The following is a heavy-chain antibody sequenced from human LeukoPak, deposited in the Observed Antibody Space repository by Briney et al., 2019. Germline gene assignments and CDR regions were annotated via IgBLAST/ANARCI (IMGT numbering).Heavy chain of an antibody. D-gene: IGHD2-21*02. CDR1: GGSISSSSYY. J-gene: IGHJ5*02. Sequence: PSETLSLTCTVSGGSISSSSYYWGWIRQPPGKGLEWIGSIYYSGSTYYNPSLKSRVTISVDTSKNQFSLKLSSVTAADTAVYYCARVPRGCGGDCAWFDPWGQGTLVTVSS. CDR3: ARVPRGCGGDCAWFDP. V-gene: IGHV4-39*07. CDR2: IYYSGST.